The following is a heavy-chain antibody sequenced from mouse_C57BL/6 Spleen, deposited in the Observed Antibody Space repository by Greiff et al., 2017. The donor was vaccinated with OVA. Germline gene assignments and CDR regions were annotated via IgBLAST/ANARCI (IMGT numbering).Heavy chain of an antibody. Sequence: VQLQQSGPVLVKPGASVKMSCKASGYTFTDYYMNWVKQSHGKSLEWIGVINPYNGGTSYNQKFKGKATLTVDKSSSTAYMELNSLTSEDSAVYYCAPNWAYYAMDYWGQGTSVTVSS. CDR3: APNWAYYAMDY. CDR2: INPYNGGT. CDR1: GYTFTDYY. V-gene: IGHV1-19*01. D-gene: IGHD4-1*01. J-gene: IGHJ4*01.